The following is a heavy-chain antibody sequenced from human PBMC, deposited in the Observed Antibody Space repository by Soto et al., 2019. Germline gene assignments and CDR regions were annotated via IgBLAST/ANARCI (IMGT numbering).Heavy chain of an antibody. CDR3: ARGPPVVVVAHNWFDP. J-gene: IGHJ5*02. D-gene: IGHD2-15*01. Sequence: GGSLRLSCAASGFTFSSYSMNWVRQAPGKGLEWVSYISSSSSTIYYADSVKGRFTISRDNAKNSLYLQMNSLRAEDTAVYYCARGPPVVVVAHNWFDPWGQGTLVTVSS. V-gene: IGHV3-48*01. CDR2: ISSSSSTI. CDR1: GFTFSSYS.